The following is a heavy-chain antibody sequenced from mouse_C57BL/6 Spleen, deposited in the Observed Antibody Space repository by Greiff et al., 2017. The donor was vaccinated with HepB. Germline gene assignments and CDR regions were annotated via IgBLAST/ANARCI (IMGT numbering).Heavy chain of an antibody. CDR2: IYPGDGDT. J-gene: IGHJ2*01. CDR3: ARSRYYGSPFYFDY. V-gene: IGHV1-82*01. CDR1: GYAFSSSW. D-gene: IGHD1-1*01. Sequence: QVQLQQSGPELVKPGASVKISCKASGYAFSSSWMNWVKQRPGKGLEWIGRIYPGDGDTNYNGKFKGKATLTADKSSSTAYMQLSSLTSEDSAVYFCARSRYYGSPFYFDYWGQGTTLTVSS.